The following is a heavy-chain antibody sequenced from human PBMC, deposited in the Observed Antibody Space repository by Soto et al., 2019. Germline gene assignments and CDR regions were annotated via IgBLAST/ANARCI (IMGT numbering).Heavy chain of an antibody. Sequence: SETLSLTCAVYGGSFSGYYWSWIRQPPGKGLEWIGEINHSGSTDYNPSLKSRVTISVDTSKNQFSLKLSSVTAADTAVYYCARGRGYCSGGSFRKPFDYWGQGTLVTVSS. D-gene: IGHD2-15*01. CDR3: ARGRGYCSGGSFRKPFDY. V-gene: IGHV4-34*01. CDR1: GGSFSGYY. CDR2: INHSGST. J-gene: IGHJ4*02.